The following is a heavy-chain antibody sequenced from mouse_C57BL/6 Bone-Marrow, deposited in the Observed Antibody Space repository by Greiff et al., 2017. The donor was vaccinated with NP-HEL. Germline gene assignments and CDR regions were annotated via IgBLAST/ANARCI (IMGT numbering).Heavy chain of an antibody. CDR1: EYEFPSHD. J-gene: IGHJ3*01. D-gene: IGHD1-1*01. Sequence: EVKLQESGGGLVQPGESLKLSCESNEYEFPSHDMSWVRKTPEKRLELVAAINSYGGSTYYPDTMERRFIISRDNTKKTLYLQMSSLRSEDTAVYYCARHTYGSPWFAYWGQGTLVTVSA. CDR2: INSYGGST. CDR3: ARHTYGSPWFAY. V-gene: IGHV5-2*01.